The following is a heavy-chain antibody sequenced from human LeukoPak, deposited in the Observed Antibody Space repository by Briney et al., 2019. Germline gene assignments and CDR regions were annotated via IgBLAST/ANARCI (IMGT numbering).Heavy chain of an antibody. CDR1: GFTFSSYA. CDR3: AKDWAGGDRRYYFDY. J-gene: IGHJ4*02. D-gene: IGHD2-21*01. CDR2: ISGSGGST. V-gene: IGHV3-23*01. Sequence: GGSLRLSCAASGFTFSSYAMGWVRQAPGKGLEWVSVISGSGGSTYYADSVKGRFTISRDNSQNTLYLQMNSLGAEDSAVYYCAKDWAGGDRRYYFDYWGQGTLVTVSS.